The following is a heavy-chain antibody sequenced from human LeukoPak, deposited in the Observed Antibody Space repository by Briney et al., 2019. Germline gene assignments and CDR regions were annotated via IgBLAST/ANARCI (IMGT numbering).Heavy chain of an antibody. Sequence: GESLKISCKGSGYSFTSYWISWVRQMPGKGLEWMGRIDPSDSYTNYSPSFQGHVTISVDKSISTAYLQWSSLKASDTAMYYCARHRYCSSTSCYGYYYYGMDVWGQGTTVTVSS. CDR3: ARHRYCSSTSCYGYYYYGMDV. V-gene: IGHV5-10-1*01. D-gene: IGHD2-2*01. CDR2: IDPSDSYT. J-gene: IGHJ6*01. CDR1: GYSFTSYW.